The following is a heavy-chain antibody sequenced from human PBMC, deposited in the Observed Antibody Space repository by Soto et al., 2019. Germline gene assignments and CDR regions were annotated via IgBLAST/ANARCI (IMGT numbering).Heavy chain of an antibody. Sequence: SETLSLTCTVSGGSINNNNYYWAWIRQPPGKGLSWIASIYYDGSTYYNSSLKSRVTISRDTSKNHFSLRLTSMTAADTAVYYCARVLVGSTLRPDSDAWGQVTLVT. J-gene: IGHJ4*02. D-gene: IGHD4-17*01. CDR2: IYYDGST. V-gene: IGHV4-39*02. CDR3: ARVLVGSTLRPDSDA. CDR1: GGSINNNNYY.